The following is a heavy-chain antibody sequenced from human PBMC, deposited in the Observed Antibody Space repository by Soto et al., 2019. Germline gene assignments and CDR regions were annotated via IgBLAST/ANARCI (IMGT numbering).Heavy chain of an antibody. J-gene: IGHJ6*02. V-gene: IGHV3-66*04. D-gene: IGHD1-1*01. CDR1: GFSFSNYV. CDR3: ARPLLGPSTTYYYYGMDV. Sequence: GGSLRLSCAASGFSFSNYVMSWVRQAPGKGLEWVSAMSGGGATYYADSVKGRFTISRDNSKNTLYLQMNSLRAEDTAVYYCARPLLGPSTTYYYYGMDVWGQGTTVTVSS. CDR2: MSGGGAT.